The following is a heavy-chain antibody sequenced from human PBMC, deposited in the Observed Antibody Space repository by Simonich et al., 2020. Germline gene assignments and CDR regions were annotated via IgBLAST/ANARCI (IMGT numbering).Heavy chain of an antibody. D-gene: IGHD6-13*01. V-gene: IGHV4-38-2*01. CDR1: GYSISSGDY. CDR3: ASLMYSSSWLCAFDI. Sequence: QVQLQESGPGLVKPSETLSLTCAVSGYSISSGDYWGWIRPPLEKGLEWIGSIYYSGSTYYNPSLKSRVTISVDTSKNQFSLKLSSVTAADTAVYYCASLMYSSSWLCAFDIWVQGTMVTVSS. CDR2: IYYSGST. J-gene: IGHJ3*02.